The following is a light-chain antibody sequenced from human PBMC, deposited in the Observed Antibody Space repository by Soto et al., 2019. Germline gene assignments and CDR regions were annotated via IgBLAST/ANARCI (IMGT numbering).Light chain of an antibody. CDR1: QSLDSNS. CDR3: QQYGSSPFT. V-gene: IGKV3-20*01. J-gene: IGKJ3*01. CDR2: GAS. Sequence: IVLTQSPDTLSLSPGERATLSCTASQSLDSNSLAWYQQMPGQAPRLLIFGASSRAVGIPDRFSGSGSGTDFTLTINRLEPEDFAVYYCQQYGSSPFTFGPGTKVDI.